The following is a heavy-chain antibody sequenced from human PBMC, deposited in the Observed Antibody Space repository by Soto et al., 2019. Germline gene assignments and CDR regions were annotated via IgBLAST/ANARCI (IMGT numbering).Heavy chain of an antibody. CDR3: AREGDGYNLGASVDFDY. CDR1: GYTFTTYY. J-gene: IGHJ4*02. CDR2: INPSGGST. Sequence: QVQLVQSGAEVKKPGASVKVSCKASGYTFTTYYMHWVRQAPGQGLEWMGVINPSGGSTSYAQKFQGRVTVTRDTSTSTLYMELSSLRSEDTAVYYCAREGDGYNLGASVDFDYWGQGTLVTVSS. V-gene: IGHV1-46*01. D-gene: IGHD5-12*01.